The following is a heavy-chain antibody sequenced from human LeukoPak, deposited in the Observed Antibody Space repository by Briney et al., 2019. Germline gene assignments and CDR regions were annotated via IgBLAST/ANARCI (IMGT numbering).Heavy chain of an antibody. D-gene: IGHD3-16*02. CDR1: GGSISSSSYY. CDR3: ARGRGGMGVIWGSYRYTDRPYFDY. CDR2: INHSGST. Sequence: SETLSLTCTVSGGSISSSSYYWSWIRQPPGKGLEWIGEINHSGSTNYNPSLKSRVTISVDTSKNQFSLKLSSVTAADTAVYYCARGRGGMGVIWGSYRYTDRPYFDYWGQGTLVTVSS. V-gene: IGHV4-39*07. J-gene: IGHJ4*02.